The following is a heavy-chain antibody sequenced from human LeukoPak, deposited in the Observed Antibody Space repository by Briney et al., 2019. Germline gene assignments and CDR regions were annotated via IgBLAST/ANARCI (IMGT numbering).Heavy chain of an antibody. D-gene: IGHD1-26*01. Sequence: PGGSLRLSCAASGFTFSSYGMHWVRQAPGKGLEWVAVILYDGSNKYYADSVKGRFTISRDNSKNTLYLQMNSLRAEDTAVYYCAREDSGSYDAFDIWGQGTMVTVSS. V-gene: IGHV3-33*01. CDR1: GFTFSSYG. CDR3: AREDSGSYDAFDI. J-gene: IGHJ3*02. CDR2: ILYDGSNK.